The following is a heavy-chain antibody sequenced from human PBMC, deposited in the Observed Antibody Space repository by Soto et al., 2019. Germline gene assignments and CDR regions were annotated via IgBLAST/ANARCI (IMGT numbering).Heavy chain of an antibody. CDR3: ARGPPYFYGSGPWYFDL. Sequence: QVQLVQSGAEVKKPGSSVKVSCKTSGGTFGNYVITWVRQAPGQGLECMGRIIPSLKTTDYAQKFQGRVTITADKSTRTAYMEASSLTSEDTAVYYCARGPPYFYGSGPWYFDLWGRGTLVTVSS. CDR1: GGTFGNYV. CDR2: IIPSLKTT. D-gene: IGHD3-10*01. J-gene: IGHJ2*01. V-gene: IGHV1-69*08.